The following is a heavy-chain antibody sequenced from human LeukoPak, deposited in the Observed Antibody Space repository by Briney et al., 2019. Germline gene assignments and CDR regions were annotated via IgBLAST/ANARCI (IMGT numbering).Heavy chain of an antibody. J-gene: IGHJ5*02. CDR2: ISSSSSYI. V-gene: IGHV3-21*01. D-gene: IGHD6-19*01. CDR3: ARGQAVAGTKGNWFDP. Sequence: GSLRPSCAASGFTFSSYSMNWVRQAPGKGLEWVSSISSSSSYIYYADSVKGRFTISRDNAKNSLYLQMNSLRAEDTAVYYCARGQAVAGTKGNWFDPWGQGTLVTVSS. CDR1: GFTFSSYS.